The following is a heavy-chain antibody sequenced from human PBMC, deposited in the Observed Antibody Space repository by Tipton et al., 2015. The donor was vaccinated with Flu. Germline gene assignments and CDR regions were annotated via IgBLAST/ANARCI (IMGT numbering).Heavy chain of an antibody. CDR3: ASGDGYNDWYFDL. D-gene: IGHD5-24*01. CDR2: IYYSGST. Sequence: TLSLTCTVSGGSVSSGSYYWSWIRQPPGKGLEWIGYIYYSGSTTYNPSLKSRVTISVDTSKNQFSLKLNSVTAADTAVYYCASGDGYNDWYFDLWGRGTLVTVSS. V-gene: IGHV4-61*01. CDR1: GGSVSSGSYY. J-gene: IGHJ2*01.